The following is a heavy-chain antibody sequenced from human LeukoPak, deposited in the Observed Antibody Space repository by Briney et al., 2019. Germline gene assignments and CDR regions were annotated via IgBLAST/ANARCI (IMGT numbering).Heavy chain of an antibody. D-gene: IGHD3-16*01. CDR1: GFTFSTYA. CDR2: ISGGGGST. CDR3: ANTGGAYYFDY. Sequence: PGGSLRLSCAASGFTFSTYAMSWVRQAPGKGLEWVSGISGGGGSTYYADSVKGRFTISRDNSKNTLYVQMNSLRAEDTAVYYCANTGGAYYFDYWGQGTLVTVSS. J-gene: IGHJ4*02. V-gene: IGHV3-23*01.